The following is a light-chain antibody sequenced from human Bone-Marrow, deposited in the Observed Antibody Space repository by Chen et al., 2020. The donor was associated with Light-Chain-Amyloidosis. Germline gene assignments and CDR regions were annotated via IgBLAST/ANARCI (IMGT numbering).Light chain of an antibody. J-gene: IGLJ3*02. Sequence: QVVLTQSPSASAPLGASVKLTCTLSTEHSTYAIAWLQQQPEKGPRYLMKLNGDGRHTKGNGSPDRFSGSSSGAERYLTISSLQSEDEADYYWQTWDTDIRVFGGGTKLTVL. V-gene: IGLV4-69*01. CDR2: LNGDGRH. CDR3: QTWDTDIRV. CDR1: TEHSTYA.